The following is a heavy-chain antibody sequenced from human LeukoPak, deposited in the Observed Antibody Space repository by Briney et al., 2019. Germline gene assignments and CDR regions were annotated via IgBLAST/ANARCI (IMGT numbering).Heavy chain of an antibody. Sequence: GGSLRLSCAASGFTFSSYAMHWVRQAPGKGLEWVAVISYDGSNKYYADSVKGRFTISRDNSKNTLYLQMDSLRAEDTAVYYCARGATAYYYDSSGYFLDYWGQGTLVTVSS. CDR3: ARGATAYYYDSSGYFLDY. V-gene: IGHV3-30-3*01. J-gene: IGHJ4*02. CDR2: ISYDGSNK. D-gene: IGHD3-22*01. CDR1: GFTFSSYA.